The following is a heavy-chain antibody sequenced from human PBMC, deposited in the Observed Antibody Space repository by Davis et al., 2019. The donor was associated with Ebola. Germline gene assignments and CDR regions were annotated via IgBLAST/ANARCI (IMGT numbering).Heavy chain of an antibody. J-gene: IGHJ4*02. CDR1: VASISGYY. CDR2: VSYSGDT. D-gene: IGHD1-26*01. Sequence: SETLSLTCTVSVASISGYYWTWIRQPPGKGLEWIGFVSYSGDTNYNPSLESRVTILLDTSKNQFSLRLTSVTAADTAVYYCTRDLRVGASDIFDYWGQGTLVTVSS. CDR3: TRDLRVGASDIFDY. V-gene: IGHV4-59*01.